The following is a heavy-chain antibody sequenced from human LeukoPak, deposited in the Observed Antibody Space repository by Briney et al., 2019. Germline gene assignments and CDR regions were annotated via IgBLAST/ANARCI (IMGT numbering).Heavy chain of an antibody. D-gene: IGHD6-13*01. CDR1: GYTFTSYG. CDR3: ARDPGYSSSWEYYYYYGMDV. Sequence: GASVKVSCKASGYTFTSYGISWVRQAPGQGLEWMGWISAYNGNTNYAQKLQDRVTMTTDTSTSTAYMELRSLRSDDTAVYYCARDPGYSSSWEYYYYYGMDVWGQGTTVTVSS. CDR2: ISAYNGNT. J-gene: IGHJ6*02. V-gene: IGHV1-18*01.